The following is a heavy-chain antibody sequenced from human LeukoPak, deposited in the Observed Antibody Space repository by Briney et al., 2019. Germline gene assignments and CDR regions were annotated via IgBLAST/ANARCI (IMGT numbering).Heavy chain of an antibody. J-gene: IGHJ4*02. CDR1: GGSISSYY. Sequence: PSETLSLTCTVSGGSISSYYWSWIRQPPGKGLEWIGYIYYSGSTSYSGNTNYNPTLKSRVTISVDTSKSQFSLKLSSVTAADTAVYYCARGKAMVRGVITSGYYFDYWGQGTLVTVSS. D-gene: IGHD3-10*01. V-gene: IGHV4-59*01. CDR3: ARGKAMVRGVITSGYYFDY. CDR2: IYYSGST.